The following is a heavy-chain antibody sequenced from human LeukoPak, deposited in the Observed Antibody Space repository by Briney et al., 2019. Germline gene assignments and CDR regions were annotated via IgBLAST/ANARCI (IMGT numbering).Heavy chain of an antibody. CDR3: ARDLSSPNLWFGEATFDY. D-gene: IGHD3-10*01. V-gene: IGHV6-1*01. Sequence: SQTLSLTCAISGDSVSSNSAAWNWIRQSPSRCLEWLGRTYYRSKWYNDYAVSVKSRITINPDTSKNQFSLQLNSVTPEDTAVYYCARDLSSPNLWFGEATFDYWGQGTLVTVSS. J-gene: IGHJ4*02. CDR1: GDSVSSNSAA. CDR2: TYYRSKWYN.